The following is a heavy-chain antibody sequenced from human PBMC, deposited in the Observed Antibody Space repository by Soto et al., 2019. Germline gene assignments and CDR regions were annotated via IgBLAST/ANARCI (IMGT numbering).Heavy chain of an antibody. CDR2: IYYTGSA. CDR1: GGSISSGDYY. Sequence: SETLSLTCIVSGGSISSGDYYWSWIRQPPGKGLEWIGYIYYTGSAYYDPSLKSRIIISVDTSKNQFSLQVSSVTAADTAVYYCARVLYYGSGTSDLWGQGTLVTVSS. J-gene: IGHJ5*02. D-gene: IGHD3-10*01. V-gene: IGHV4-30-4*01. CDR3: ARVLYYGSGTSDL.